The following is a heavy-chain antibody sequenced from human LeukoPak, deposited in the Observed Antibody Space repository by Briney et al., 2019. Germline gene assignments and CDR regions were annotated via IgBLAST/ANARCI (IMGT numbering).Heavy chain of an antibody. V-gene: IGHV1-2*02. CDR3: ARVAGERWLQLVYYFDY. D-gene: IGHD5-12*01. Sequence: ALVKVSCKASGYTFTGYYMHWVRQAPGQGLEWLGWINPNSGGTNYAQKFQGRVTMTRDTSISTAYMELSRLRSDDTAVYYCARVAGERWLQLVYYFDYWGRGTLVTVSS. J-gene: IGHJ4*02. CDR1: GYTFTGYY. CDR2: INPNSGGT.